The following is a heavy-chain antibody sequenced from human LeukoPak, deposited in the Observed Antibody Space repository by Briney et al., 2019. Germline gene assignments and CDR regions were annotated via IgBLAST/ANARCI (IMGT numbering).Heavy chain of an antibody. CDR3: AKGSSVVVVAASDY. CDR2: IWYDGTNK. J-gene: IGHJ4*02. Sequence: GRSLRLSCAASGFAFSSFGMHWVRQAPGKGLEWVAVIWYDGTNKYYADSVKGRFTISRDNSKNTLYLQMNSLRAEDTAVYYCAKGSSVVVVAASDYWGQGTLVTVSS. V-gene: IGHV3-33*06. CDR1: GFAFSSFG. D-gene: IGHD2-15*01.